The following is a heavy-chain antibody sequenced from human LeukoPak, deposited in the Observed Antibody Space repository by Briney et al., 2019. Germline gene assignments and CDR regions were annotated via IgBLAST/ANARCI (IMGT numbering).Heavy chain of an antibody. Sequence: GESLKISCKASGYRFTTYWIGWVRQMPGKGLEWMGIICPGDSDTRYSPSFEGQVTISADKSFTTAYLQWSSLKASDTAMYYCARQITDQSSGYDSIDYWGQGTLVTVSS. D-gene: IGHD5-12*01. CDR2: ICPGDSDT. CDR3: ARQITDQSSGYDSIDY. J-gene: IGHJ4*02. CDR1: GYRFTTYW. V-gene: IGHV5-51*01.